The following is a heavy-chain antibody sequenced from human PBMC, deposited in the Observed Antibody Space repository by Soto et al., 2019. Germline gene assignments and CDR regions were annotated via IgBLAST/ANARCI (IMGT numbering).Heavy chain of an antibody. V-gene: IGHV3-21*01. Sequence: PGGSLRLSCAASGFTFSSYSMNWVRQAPGKGLEWVSSISSSSSYIYYADSVKGRFTISRDNAKNSLYLQMNSLRAEDTAVYYCAREGRGCSSTSCYNAFDIWGKGTMVTVSS. J-gene: IGHJ3*02. CDR1: GFTFSSYS. CDR3: AREGRGCSSTSCYNAFDI. D-gene: IGHD2-2*02. CDR2: ISSSSSYI.